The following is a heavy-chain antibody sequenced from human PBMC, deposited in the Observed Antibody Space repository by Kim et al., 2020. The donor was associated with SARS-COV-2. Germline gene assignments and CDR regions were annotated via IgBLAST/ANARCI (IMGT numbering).Heavy chain of an antibody. J-gene: IGHJ6*02. D-gene: IGHD3-9*01. CDR3: ARGRRSIDWLVSSYYYYGMHV. V-gene: IGHV1-8*02. CDR1: GYTFTSYA. Sequence: ASVKVSCKASGYTFTSYAINWVRQATGQGPEWMGWMNPNIGTTGYAQKFQGRVTMTRNTSISTAYMELSSLRSEDTAVYYCARGRRSIDWLVSSYYYYGMHVWGQETTSTVSS. CDR2: MNPNIGTT.